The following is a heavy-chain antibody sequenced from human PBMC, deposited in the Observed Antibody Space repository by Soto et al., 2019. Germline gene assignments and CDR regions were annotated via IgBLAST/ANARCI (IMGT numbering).Heavy chain of an antibody. V-gene: IGHV3-23*01. J-gene: IGHJ6*02. CDR3: AKTNYYDSSGHYGMDV. D-gene: IGHD3-22*01. CDR2: ISGSGGST. Sequence: GGSLRLSCAASGFTFSSYAMSWVRQAPGKGLEWVSAISGSGGSTYYADSVKGRFTISRDNSKNTLYLQMNSLRAEDTAVYYCAKTNYYDSSGHYGMDVWGQGTTVTVSS. CDR1: GFTFSSYA.